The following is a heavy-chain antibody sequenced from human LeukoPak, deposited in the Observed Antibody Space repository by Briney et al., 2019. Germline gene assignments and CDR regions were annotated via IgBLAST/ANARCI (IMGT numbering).Heavy chain of an antibody. D-gene: IGHD5-18*01. Sequence: SVKVSCKASGGTFSSYAISWVRQAPGQGLEWMGGIIPIFGTANYAQKFQGRVTITADKSTSTAYMELSSLRSEDTAVYYCARDSNTAMPKGRFDPWGQGTLVTVSS. CDR3: ARDSNTAMPKGRFDP. CDR1: GGTFSSYA. J-gene: IGHJ5*02. CDR2: IIPIFGTA. V-gene: IGHV1-69*06.